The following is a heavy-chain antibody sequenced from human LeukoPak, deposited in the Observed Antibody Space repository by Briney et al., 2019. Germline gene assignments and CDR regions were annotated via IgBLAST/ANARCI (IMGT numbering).Heavy chain of an antibody. J-gene: IGHJ4*02. CDR1: GFTFRSYW. V-gene: IGHV3-21*03. D-gene: IGHD2/OR15-2a*01. CDR3: ARDFYDGFALDY. Sequence: GGSLGLSCAASGFTFRSYWMTWVRQSPGKGLEWVSSVSNSGDYIHYADSVKGRFTISRDNARNSLYLQMDNLRAEDTGVYYCARDFYDGFALDYWGQGTLVTVSS. CDR2: VSNSGDYI.